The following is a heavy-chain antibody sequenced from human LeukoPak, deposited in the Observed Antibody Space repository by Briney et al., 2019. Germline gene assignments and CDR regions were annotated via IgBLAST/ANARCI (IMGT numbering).Heavy chain of an antibody. V-gene: IGHV3-33*01. D-gene: IGHD4-17*01. CDR1: GFTFSSYG. CDR3: AREKGYGDYQSHYGMDV. Sequence: GGSLRLSCAASGFTFSSYGMHWVRQAPGKGLEWVAVIWYDGSNKYYADSVKGRFTISRDNSKNTLYLQMNSLRAEDTAVYYCAREKGYGDYQSHYGMDVWGQGTTVTVSS. J-gene: IGHJ6*02. CDR2: IWYDGSNK.